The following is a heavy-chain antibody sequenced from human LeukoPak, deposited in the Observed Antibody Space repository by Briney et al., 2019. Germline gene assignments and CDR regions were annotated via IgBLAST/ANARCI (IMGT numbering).Heavy chain of an antibody. CDR3: ARVGSYYEFDY. D-gene: IGHD1-26*01. V-gene: IGHV3-21*01. Sequence: GGSLRLSCAASGFTFSSYSMNWVRQAPGKGLEWVSSISSSSSYKYYADSVKGRFTISRDNAKNSLCLQMNSLRAEDTAVYYCARVGSYYEFDYWGQGTLVTVSS. CDR1: GFTFSSYS. CDR2: ISSSSSYK. J-gene: IGHJ4*02.